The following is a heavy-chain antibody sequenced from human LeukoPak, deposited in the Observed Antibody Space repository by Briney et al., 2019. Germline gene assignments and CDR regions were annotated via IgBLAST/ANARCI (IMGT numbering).Heavy chain of an antibody. J-gene: IGHJ3*02. CDR1: GGSVSSGSYY. D-gene: IGHD3-22*01. V-gene: IGHV4-61*01. CDR2: IYYSGST. CDR3: ARPRLGSGYLDAFDI. Sequence: SETLSLTCTVSGGSVSSGSYYWSWIRQPPGKGLEWIGYIYYSGSTNYNPSLKSRVTISVDTSKNQFSLKLSSVTAADTAVYYCARPRLGSGYLDAFDIWGQGTMVTVSS.